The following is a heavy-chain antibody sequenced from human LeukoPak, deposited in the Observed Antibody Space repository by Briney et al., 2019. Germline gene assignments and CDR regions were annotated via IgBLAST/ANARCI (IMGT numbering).Heavy chain of an antibody. CDR1: GFSLITRGVG. CDR2: IYWNDDK. J-gene: IGHJ4*02. V-gene: IGHV2-5*01. Sequence: SGPTLVKPTQTLTLTCTFSGFSLITRGVGVGWIRQPPGKALEWLALIYWNDDKRYSPSLKSRLTITKDTSKNQVVLTMTNMDPVDTATYYCAHTRCWNDAYYDSSGYYRGDFDYWGQGTLVTVSS. CDR3: AHTRCWNDAYYDSSGYYRGDFDY. D-gene: IGHD3-22*01.